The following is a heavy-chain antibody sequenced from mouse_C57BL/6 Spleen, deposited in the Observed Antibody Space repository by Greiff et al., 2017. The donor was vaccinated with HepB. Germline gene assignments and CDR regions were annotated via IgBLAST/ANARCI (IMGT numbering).Heavy chain of an antibody. CDR1: GYTFTSYW. CDR3: ARGLTGTGPWFAY. V-gene: IGHV1-64*01. D-gene: IGHD4-1*01. J-gene: IGHJ3*01. Sequence: QVQLQQPGAELVKPGASVKLSCKASGYTFTSYWMHWVKQRPGQGLEWIRMIHPNSGSTNYNEKFKSKATLTVDKSSSTAYMQLSSLTSEDSAVYDCARGLTGTGPWFAYWGQGTLVTVSA. CDR2: IHPNSGST.